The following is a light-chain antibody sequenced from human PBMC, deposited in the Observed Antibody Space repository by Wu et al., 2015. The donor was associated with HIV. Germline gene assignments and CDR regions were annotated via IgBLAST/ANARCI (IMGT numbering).Light chain of an antibody. V-gene: IGKV3-20*01. Sequence: EIVLTQSPATLSLSPGERVTLSCRASQTVASNYLAWYQQKPGQAPRLLIHGASYRATGVPDRFSGSGSGTEFTLTISSLQSEDLGLFLCQQYSVWPPITFGQGTRLEIK. CDR3: QQYSVWPPIT. CDR2: GAS. CDR1: QTVASNY. J-gene: IGKJ5*01.